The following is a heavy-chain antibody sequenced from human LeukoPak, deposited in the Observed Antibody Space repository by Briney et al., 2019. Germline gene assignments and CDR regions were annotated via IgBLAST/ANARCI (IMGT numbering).Heavy chain of an antibody. J-gene: IGHJ4*02. D-gene: IGHD3-9*01. V-gene: IGHV4-34*01. Sequence: SETLSLTCTVSGGSISSYYWSWIRQPPGKGLEWIGEINHSGSTNYNPSLKSRVTISVDTSKNQFSLKLSSVTAADTAVYYCARARYFDWLLSLGCYFDYWGQGTLVTVSS. CDR1: GGSISSYY. CDR2: INHSGST. CDR3: ARARYFDWLLSLGCYFDY.